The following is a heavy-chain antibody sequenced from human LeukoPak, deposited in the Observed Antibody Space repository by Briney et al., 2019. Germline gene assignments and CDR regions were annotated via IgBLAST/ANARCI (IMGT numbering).Heavy chain of an antibody. D-gene: IGHD3-16*02. Sequence: GGSLRLSCAASAFSFCTSGMSWGRQTPGKGLEWVSGITGSSGSTKYADSVRGRFTISRDDSKNTVYLQMSSLRVEDTALYYCATYRRRGSPFDFWGQGTQVTVSS. CDR3: ATYRRRGSPFDF. V-gene: IGHV3-23*01. CDR2: ITGSSGST. J-gene: IGHJ4*02. CDR1: AFSFCTSG.